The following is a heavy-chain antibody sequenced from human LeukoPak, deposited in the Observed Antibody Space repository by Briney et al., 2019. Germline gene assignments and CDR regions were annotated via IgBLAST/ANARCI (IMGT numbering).Heavy chain of an antibody. CDR2: IKQDGSEK. J-gene: IGHJ6*03. D-gene: IGHD3-10*01. Sequence: GRSLRLSCAASGFTFSSYWMSWVRQAPGKGLEWVANIKQDGSEKYYVDSVKGRFTISRDNAKNSLYLQMNSLRAEDTAVYYCARDPGSGYMDVWGKGTTVTVSS. V-gene: IGHV3-7*01. CDR3: ARDPGSGYMDV. CDR1: GFTFSSYW.